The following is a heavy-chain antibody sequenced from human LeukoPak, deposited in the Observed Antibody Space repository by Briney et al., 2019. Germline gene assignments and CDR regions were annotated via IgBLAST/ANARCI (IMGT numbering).Heavy chain of an antibody. J-gene: IGHJ4*02. D-gene: IGHD3-22*01. Sequence: ASVKVSCKVSGYTLTELSMHWVRQAPGKGLEWMGGFDPEDGETIYAQKFQGRVTMTTDTSTSTAYMELRTLRSDDTAVYYCARVLRNYYDSSGYGFDYWGQGTLVTVSS. CDR1: GYTLTELS. CDR2: FDPEDGET. V-gene: IGHV1-24*01. CDR3: ARVLRNYYDSSGYGFDY.